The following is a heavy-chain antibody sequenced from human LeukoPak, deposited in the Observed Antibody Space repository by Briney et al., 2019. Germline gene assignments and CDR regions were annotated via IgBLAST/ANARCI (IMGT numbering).Heavy chain of an antibody. D-gene: IGHD4-17*01. J-gene: IGHJ4*02. CDR2: ISGSGGST. Sequence: GGSLRLSCAASGFTFSSYGMSWVRQAPGKGLEWVSAISGSGGSTYYADSVKGRFTISRDNSKNTLYLQMNSLRAEDTAVYYCARHKLDYGDFDYFDYWGQGTLVTVSS. CDR1: GFTFSSYG. CDR3: ARHKLDYGDFDYFDY. V-gene: IGHV3-23*01.